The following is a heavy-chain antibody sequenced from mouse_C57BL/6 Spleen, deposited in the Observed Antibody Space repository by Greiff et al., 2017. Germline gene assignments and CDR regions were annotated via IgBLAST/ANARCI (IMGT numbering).Heavy chain of an antibody. Sequence: QVQLQQPGAELVRPGSSVKLSCKASGYTFTSYWMHWVKQRPIQGLEWIGNIDPSDSETHYNQKFKDKATLTVDKSSSTAYMQLSSLTSEDSAVYYCARTAYYSNHFFDYWGQGTTLTVSS. V-gene: IGHV1-52*01. CDR1: GYTFTSYW. J-gene: IGHJ2*01. CDR2: IDPSDSET. D-gene: IGHD2-5*01. CDR3: ARTAYYSNHFFDY.